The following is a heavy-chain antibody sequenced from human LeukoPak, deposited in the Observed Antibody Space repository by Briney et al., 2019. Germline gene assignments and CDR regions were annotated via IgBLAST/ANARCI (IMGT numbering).Heavy chain of an antibody. CDR3: ASWAGGEHLVPVFDH. CDR1: GFTFSSYA. Sequence: PGRSLRLSCAASGFTFSSYAIHWVRQAPGKGLEWVAVISKDGSTKYYADSVRGRFTISRDTSKNTLYLQMNSLRVEDTAVYHCASWAGGEHLVPVFDHWGQGTLVTVSS. CDR2: ISKDGSTK. D-gene: IGHD6-13*01. J-gene: IGHJ4*02. V-gene: IGHV3-30*03.